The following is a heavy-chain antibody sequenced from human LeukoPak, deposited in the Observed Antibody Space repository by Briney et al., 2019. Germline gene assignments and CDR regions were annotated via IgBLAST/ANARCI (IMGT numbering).Heavy chain of an antibody. CDR3: ASIMAVTDFGDY. Sequence: PGGSLRLSCAASGFTFKSYWMHWVRQAPGKGPVWVSRSNSDGSSTSYADSVKGRFTISRDNAKNTLYLQMNSLRAEDTAVYYCASIMAVTDFGDYWGQGTLVTVSS. D-gene: IGHD2-21*02. CDR1: GFTFKSYW. CDR2: SNSDGSST. J-gene: IGHJ4*02. V-gene: IGHV3-74*01.